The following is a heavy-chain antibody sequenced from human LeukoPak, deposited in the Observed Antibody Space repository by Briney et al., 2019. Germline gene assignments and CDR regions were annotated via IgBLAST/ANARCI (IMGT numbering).Heavy chain of an antibody. D-gene: IGHD4-17*01. J-gene: IGHJ3*02. CDR3: ARDLGTATLTSKAAFDI. V-gene: IGHV1-46*01. CDR1: GYTFTSYY. CDR2: INPSGGST. Sequence: ASVKVSCKASGYTFTSYYMHWVRQAPGQGLEWMGIINPSGGSTGYAQKIQGRVTMTRDTPTSTVYMELSSLRSEDTAVYYCARDLGTATLTSKAAFDIWGQGTMVTVSS.